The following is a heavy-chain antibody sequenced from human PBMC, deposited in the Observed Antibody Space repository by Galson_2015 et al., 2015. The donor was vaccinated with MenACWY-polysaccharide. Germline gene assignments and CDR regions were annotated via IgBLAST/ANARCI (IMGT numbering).Heavy chain of an antibody. D-gene: IGHD3-16*01. Sequence: SLRLSCAASGFTFNTYAMNWVRQAPGKGLEWVSVISGSGDSTFYADSVKGRFTISRDNSKNTLYLQMNSLRAEDTALYYCGRVSGHFYYYDSGDLKQGPSDMWGRGTMVTVSS. J-gene: IGHJ3*02. V-gene: IGHV3-23*01. CDR3: GRVSGHFYYYDSGDLKQGPSDM. CDR2: ISGSGDST. CDR1: GFTFNTYA.